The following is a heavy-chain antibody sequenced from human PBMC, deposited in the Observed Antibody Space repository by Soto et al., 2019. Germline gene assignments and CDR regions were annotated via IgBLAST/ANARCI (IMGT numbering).Heavy chain of an antibody. CDR1: GFTFSTYA. D-gene: IGHD1-7*01. V-gene: IGHV3-23*01. Sequence: PGGSLRLSCAASGFTFSTYALSWVRQAPGKGLEWVPAISANGQGIYYADSVRGRFTISRDNSKNTRFLHMDSLRAEDTAVYYCAKDRNYPRDQFHYWGQGTLVTVSS. CDR3: AKDRNYPRDQFHY. CDR2: ISANGQGI. J-gene: IGHJ4*02.